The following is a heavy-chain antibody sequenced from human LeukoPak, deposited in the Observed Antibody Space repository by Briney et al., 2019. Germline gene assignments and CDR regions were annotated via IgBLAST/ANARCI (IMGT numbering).Heavy chain of an antibody. CDR1: GYTFTSYD. J-gene: IGHJ6*02. CDR2: MNPNSGNT. Sequence: ASVKVSCKASGYTFTSYDINWVRQAPGQGLEWMGWMNPNSGNTGYAQKFQGRVTMTRNTSISTAYMELSSLRSEDTAVYYCARTSRGSGSYYNVGYHGMDVWGQGTTVTVSS. D-gene: IGHD3-10*01. V-gene: IGHV1-8*01. CDR3: ARTSRGSGSYYNVGYHGMDV.